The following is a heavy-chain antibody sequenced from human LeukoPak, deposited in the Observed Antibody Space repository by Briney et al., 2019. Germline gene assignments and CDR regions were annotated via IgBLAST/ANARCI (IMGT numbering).Heavy chain of an antibody. CDR1: GYTFTSYG. CDR3: AGGDLALDY. D-gene: IGHD2-21*01. Sequence: ASVKVSCKASGYTFTSYGISWVRQAPGQGLEWMGWINAGNGNTKHSQKFQGRVTITRDTSASTAYMELSSLTSEDTAVYYCAGGDLALDYWGQGTLVTVSS. CDR2: INAGNGNT. V-gene: IGHV1-3*01. J-gene: IGHJ4*02.